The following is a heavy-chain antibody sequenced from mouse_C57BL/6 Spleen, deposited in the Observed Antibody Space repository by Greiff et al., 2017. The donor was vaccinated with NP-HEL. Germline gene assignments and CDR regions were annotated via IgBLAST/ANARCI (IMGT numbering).Heavy chain of an antibody. CDR2: IYPGNSDT. V-gene: IGHV1-5*01. J-gene: IGHJ4*01. Sequence: VQLQQSGTVLARPGASVKMSCKTSGYTFTSYWMHWVKQRPGQGLEWIGAIYPGNSDTSYNQKFKGKAKLTAVTSASTAYMELSSLTNEDSAVYYCTREGYYDYDEGYYAMDYWGQGTSVTVSS. CDR1: GYTFTSYW. D-gene: IGHD2-4*01. CDR3: TREGYYDYDEGYYAMDY.